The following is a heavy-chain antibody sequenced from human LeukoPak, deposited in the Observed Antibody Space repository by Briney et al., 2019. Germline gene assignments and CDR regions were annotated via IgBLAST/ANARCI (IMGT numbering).Heavy chain of an antibody. Sequence: SETLSLTCAVSGYSISSGYYWGWIRQPPGKGLDWIGSISHSGSTYYNPSLRSRVTISIDTSKNHFSLNLSSVTAADTAVYFCARGVLDTAMVRFDYWGQGTLVTVSS. J-gene: IGHJ4*02. V-gene: IGHV4-38-2*01. CDR2: ISHSGST. CDR1: GYSISSGYY. CDR3: ARGVLDTAMVRFDY. D-gene: IGHD5-18*01.